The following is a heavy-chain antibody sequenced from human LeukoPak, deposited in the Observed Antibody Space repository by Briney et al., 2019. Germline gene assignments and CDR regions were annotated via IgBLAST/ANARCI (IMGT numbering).Heavy chain of an antibody. CDR1: GGSFSGYY. J-gene: IGHJ5*02. CDR3: ARAPISNFVWFDP. D-gene: IGHD3-3*02. CDR2: INHSGST. Sequence: SETLSLTCAVYGGSFSGYYWSWIRQPPGKGLEWIGEINHSGSTNYNPSLKSRVTISVDTSKNQFSLKLSSVTAADTAVYYCARAPISNFVWFDPWGQGTLVAVSS. V-gene: IGHV4-34*01.